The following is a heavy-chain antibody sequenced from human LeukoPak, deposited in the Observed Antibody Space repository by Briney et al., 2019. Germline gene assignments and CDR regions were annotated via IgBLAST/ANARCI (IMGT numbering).Heavy chain of an antibody. CDR1: GGSISSSSYY. J-gene: IGHJ4*02. CDR3: ARIFIGAYSSGWYFDY. V-gene: IGHV4-39*01. Sequence: SETLSLTCTVSGGSISSSSYYWGWIRQPPGKGLEWIGSIYYSGSTYYNPSLKSRVTISVDTSKNQFSLKLSSVTAADTAVYYCARIFIGAYSSGWYFDYWGQGTLVTVSS. D-gene: IGHD6-19*01. CDR2: IYYSGST.